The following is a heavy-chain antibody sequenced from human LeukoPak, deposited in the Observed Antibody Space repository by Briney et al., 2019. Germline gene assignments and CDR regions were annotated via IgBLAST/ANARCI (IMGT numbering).Heavy chain of an antibody. CDR1: GFTFSSYS. V-gene: IGHV3-21*01. D-gene: IGHD3-10*01. CDR2: ISSGSYI. CDR3: ARDPDYYGSIR. Sequence: GGSLRLSCAASGFTFSSYSMNWVRQAPGKGLEWVSSISSGSYIYYADSVKARFTISRDNAKNSLYLQMNSLRAEDTAVYYCARDPDYYGSIRWGQGTLVTVSS. J-gene: IGHJ4*02.